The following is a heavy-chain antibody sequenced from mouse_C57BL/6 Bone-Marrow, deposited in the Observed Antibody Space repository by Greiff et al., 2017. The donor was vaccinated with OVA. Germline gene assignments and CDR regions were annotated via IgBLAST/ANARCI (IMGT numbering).Heavy chain of an antibody. J-gene: IGHJ3*01. D-gene: IGHD2-4*01. CDR2: ISYDGSN. CDR1: GYSITSGYY. Sequence: EVQLVESGPGLVKPSQSLSLTCSVTGYSITSGYYWNWIRQFPGNKLEWMGYISYDGSNNYNPSLKNRISITRDTSKNQFFLKLNSVTTEDTATYYCARDRGYDYDRFAYWGQGTLVTVSA. CDR3: ARDRGYDYDRFAY. V-gene: IGHV3-6*01.